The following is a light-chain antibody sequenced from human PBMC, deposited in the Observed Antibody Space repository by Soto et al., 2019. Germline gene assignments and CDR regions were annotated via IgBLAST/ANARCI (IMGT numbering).Light chain of an antibody. CDR1: QSLLYSPNNKYY. J-gene: IGKJ1*01. CDR2: WAS. V-gene: IGKV4-1*01. Sequence: DIVMTQSPDSLAVPLGERATIDCKSSQSLLYSPNNKYYLAWYQQKPGQPPKLLIYWASTRESGVPDRFSGSGSATDFDLTISSLQAEDVAGYYCQQYYSPPQTFGQGTKVEIK. CDR3: QQYYSPPQT.